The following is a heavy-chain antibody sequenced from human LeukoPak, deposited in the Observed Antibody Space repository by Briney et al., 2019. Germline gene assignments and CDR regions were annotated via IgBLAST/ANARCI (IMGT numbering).Heavy chain of an antibody. CDR2: ISSSSSYI. Sequence: GGSLRLSCAASGFTFSSYSMNWVRQAPGKGLEWVSSISSSSSYIYYADSVKGRFTISRDNAKNSLYLQMNSLRAEDTAVYYCARVEYCSSTSCYGAVGLYYFDYWGQGTLVTVSS. CDR1: GFTFSSYS. D-gene: IGHD2-2*01. V-gene: IGHV3-21*01. J-gene: IGHJ4*02. CDR3: ARVEYCSSTSCYGAVGLYYFDY.